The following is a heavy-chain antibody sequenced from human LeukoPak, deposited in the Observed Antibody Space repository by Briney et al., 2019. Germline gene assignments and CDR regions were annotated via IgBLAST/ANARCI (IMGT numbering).Heavy chain of an antibody. CDR1: GFTFSSYW. CDR2: IKQDGSEK. CDR3: ARDPGSSGWGTPPFDY. D-gene: IGHD6-19*01. V-gene: IGHV3-7*01. Sequence: GGSLRLSCAASGFTFSSYWMSWVRQAPGKGLEWVANIKQDGSEKYYVGSVKGRFTISRDNAKNSLYLQMNSLRAEDTAVYYCARDPGSSGWGTPPFDYWGQGTLVTVSS. J-gene: IGHJ4*02.